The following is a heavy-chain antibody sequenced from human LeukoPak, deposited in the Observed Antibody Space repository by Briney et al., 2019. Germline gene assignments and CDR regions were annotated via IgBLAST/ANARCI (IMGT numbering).Heavy chain of an antibody. J-gene: IGHJ4*02. V-gene: IGHV3-23*01. CDR2: ISGSGGST. Sequence: GGSLRLSYAASGFTFSRYGMHWVRQAPGKGLEWVSAISGSGGSTYYADSVKGRFTISRDNSKNTLYLQMNSLRAEDTAVYYCAKHDSSGYYSGTNYFDYWGQGTLVTVSS. CDR1: GFTFSRYG. D-gene: IGHD3-22*01. CDR3: AKHDSSGYYSGTNYFDY.